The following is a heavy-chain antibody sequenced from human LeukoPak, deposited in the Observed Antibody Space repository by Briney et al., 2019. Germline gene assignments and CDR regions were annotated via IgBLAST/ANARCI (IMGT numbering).Heavy chain of an antibody. D-gene: IGHD5-24*01. Sequence: GGSLRLSCAASGVTFSNSLRHWVRHGPGKRLVWVARIDTDGSTTHYADSIKGRFTISRDNAKNTLYLQKNSLRAEDTAVYYCARARDGYNYWGQGTLVTVSS. V-gene: IGHV3-74*01. J-gene: IGHJ4*02. CDR1: GVTFSNSL. CDR3: ARARDGYNY. CDR2: IDTDGSTT.